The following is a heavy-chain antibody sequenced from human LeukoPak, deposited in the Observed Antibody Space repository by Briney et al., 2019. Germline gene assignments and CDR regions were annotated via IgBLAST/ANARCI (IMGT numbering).Heavy chain of an antibody. D-gene: IGHD2-2*01. CDR1: GDSIGSYF. CDR3: ARDGPAYTSRWYDYYYGLDV. J-gene: IGHJ6*02. CDR2: IYHSGST. V-gene: IGHV4-59*01. Sequence: PSETLSLTCTVSGDSIGSYFWSWIRQSPGKGLEWIGHIYHSGSTNYNPSLKSRVTISVETSKNQFSLKLTSVTSADTAVYYCARDGPAYTSRWYDYYYGLDVWGQGTTVTVSS.